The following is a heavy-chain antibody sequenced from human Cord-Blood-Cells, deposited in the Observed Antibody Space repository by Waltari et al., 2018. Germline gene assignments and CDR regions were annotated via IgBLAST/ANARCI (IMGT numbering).Heavy chain of an antibody. CDR3: ARDLNYDY. CDR1: GFTFSSYA. CDR2: ISYDGSNK. J-gene: IGHJ4*02. Sequence: QVQLVESGGGVAQPGRSLRLSCAASGFTFSSYAMHWVRQAPGKGLEWVAVISYDGSNKYYADSVKGRFTISRDNSKNTLYLQMNSLRAEDTAVYYCARDLNYDYWGQGTLVTVSS. D-gene: IGHD1-7*01. V-gene: IGHV3-30*04.